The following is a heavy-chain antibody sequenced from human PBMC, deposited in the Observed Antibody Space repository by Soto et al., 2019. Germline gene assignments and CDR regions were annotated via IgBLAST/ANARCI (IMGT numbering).Heavy chain of an antibody. Sequence: EVQLLESGGDLVQPGGSLRLSCSASGFTFSNYDMSWVRQAPGKGLAWVSAISHSGRGTYYADSVEGRVTISRDNSKNTVYLQMNSLRVEDTALYYCARVTEEHDRASSWFDPWGQGTLVTVSS. CDR2: ISHSGRGT. CDR1: GFTFSNYD. V-gene: IGHV3-23*01. J-gene: IGHJ5*02. D-gene: IGHD2-21*01. CDR3: ARVTEEHDRASSWFDP.